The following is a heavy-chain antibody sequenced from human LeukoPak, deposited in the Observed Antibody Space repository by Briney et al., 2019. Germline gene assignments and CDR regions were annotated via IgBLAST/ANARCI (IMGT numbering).Heavy chain of an antibody. CDR2: IYNLDNT. CDR1: GASIRGSY. CDR3: ARGPRGADSYSVDY. D-gene: IGHD2-21*02. J-gene: IGHJ4*02. Sequence: SGALSLTCTVPGASIRGSYWCWMRQSAGRGLEWIGGIYNLDNTTYAPSLKSRVTMSIDTSKNQFSLNLNSMPAADTAVYYCARGPRGADSYSVDYWGQGTLVTVSS. V-gene: IGHV4-4*07.